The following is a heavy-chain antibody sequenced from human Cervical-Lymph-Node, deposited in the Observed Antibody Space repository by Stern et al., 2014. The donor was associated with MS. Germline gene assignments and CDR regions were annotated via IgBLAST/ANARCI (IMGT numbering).Heavy chain of an antibody. Sequence: EEHLVESGGGLVQPGGSLRLSCAASGFTFKEYSMNWVRQAPGKGLEWVSSITSGSSDIHYADSVKGRFTNSKENVKNSLYLQMNSLRAEDTALYYCAREDYAQDFDYWGRGTLVTVSS. D-gene: IGHD4-17*01. CDR1: GFTFKEYS. CDR3: AREDYAQDFDY. J-gene: IGHJ4*02. CDR2: ITSGSSDI. V-gene: IGHV3-21*01.